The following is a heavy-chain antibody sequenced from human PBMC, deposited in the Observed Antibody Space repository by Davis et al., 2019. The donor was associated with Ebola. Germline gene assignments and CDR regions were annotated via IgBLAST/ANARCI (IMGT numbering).Heavy chain of an antibody. D-gene: IGHD6-19*01. Sequence: PSETLSLTCTVSGGSISSYYWSWIRQPPGKGLEWIGYIYYSGSTNYNPSLKSRVTISVDTSKNQFSLKLSSVTAADTAVYYCARVEAVAGIRFDYWGQGTLVTVSS. CDR3: ARVEAVAGIRFDY. J-gene: IGHJ4*02. CDR1: GGSISSYY. CDR2: IYYSGST. V-gene: IGHV4-59*01.